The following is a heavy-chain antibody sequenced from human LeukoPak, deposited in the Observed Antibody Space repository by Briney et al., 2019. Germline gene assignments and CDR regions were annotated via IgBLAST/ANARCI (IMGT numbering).Heavy chain of an antibody. CDR1: GGSFSGYY. J-gene: IGHJ4*02. CDR3: ARGRGVIDN. Sequence: SETLSLTCAVYGGSFSGYYWSWIRQPPGKGLEWIGEINHSGSTNYNPSLKSRVTISVDTSKNQFSLKLSSVTAADTAVYYCARGRGVIDNWGQGTLVTVSS. V-gene: IGHV4-34*01. CDR2: INHSGST. D-gene: IGHD2-21*01.